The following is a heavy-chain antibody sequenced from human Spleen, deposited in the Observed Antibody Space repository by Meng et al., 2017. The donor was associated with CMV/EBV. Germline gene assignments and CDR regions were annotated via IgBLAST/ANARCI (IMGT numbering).Heavy chain of an antibody. CDR2: ITSSGDYT. CDR1: GFTFYTYS. Sequence: GESLKISCAASGFTFYTYSMNWVRQAPGKGLEWVSSITSSGDYTFYADSVTGRFTISRDNDKNLVYLQMNSLRAEDTAVYYCARASVAAAGFRDYYGMDVWGQGTTVTVSS. V-gene: IGHV3-21*01. J-gene: IGHJ6*02. CDR3: ARASVAAAGFRDYYGMDV. D-gene: IGHD6-13*01.